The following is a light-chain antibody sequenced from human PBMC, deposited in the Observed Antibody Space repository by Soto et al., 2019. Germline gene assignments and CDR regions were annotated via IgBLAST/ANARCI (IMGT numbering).Light chain of an antibody. Sequence: EIVLTQSPCSLSLSPGERATLSCRASQSVSSSCLACYQQKPGQAPVLLIYGAASRATGIPDRFIGSVSLTDFSLTISRLEPEDVAVDYCQQQCRSPGTFGQGTKVDIK. J-gene: IGKJ1*01. V-gene: IGKV3-20*01. CDR2: GAA. CDR1: QSVSSSC. CDR3: QQQCRSPGT.